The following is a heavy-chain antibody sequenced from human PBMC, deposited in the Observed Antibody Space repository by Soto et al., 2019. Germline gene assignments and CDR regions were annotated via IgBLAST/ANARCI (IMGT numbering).Heavy chain of an antibody. CDR2: VNSDGSGT. V-gene: IGHV3-74*01. CDR1: GFTFINYR. Sequence: EVQLVESGGGLVQPGGSLRLSCAASGFTFINYRMHWVRQAPGKGLVWVSRVNSDGSGTEYADSVKGRFTISRDNAKNTLYLQMNSLRAVDTAVYYCARSDYSGSGTYYQGGAFELWGQGTMVTVSS. J-gene: IGHJ3*01. D-gene: IGHD3-10*01. CDR3: ARSDYSGSGTYYQGGAFEL.